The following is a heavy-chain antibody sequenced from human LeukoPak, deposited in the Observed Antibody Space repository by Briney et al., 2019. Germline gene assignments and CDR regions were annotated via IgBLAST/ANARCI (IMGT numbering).Heavy chain of an antibody. CDR2: ISSSSSTI. CDR3: AKPGYCASTSCSTFDY. CDR1: GFTFSSYS. J-gene: IGHJ4*02. V-gene: IGHV3-48*01. D-gene: IGHD2-2*02. Sequence: GGSLRLSCAASGFTFSSYSMNWVRQAPGKGLEWVSYISSSSSTIYYADSVKGRFTISRDNSKNTLYLQMSNLRAEDTALYYCAKPGYCASTSCSTFDYWGQGALVTVSS.